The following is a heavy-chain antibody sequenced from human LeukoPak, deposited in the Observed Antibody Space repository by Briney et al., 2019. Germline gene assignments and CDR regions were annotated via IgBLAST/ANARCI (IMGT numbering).Heavy chain of an antibody. CDR2: MYHTGSS. V-gene: IGHV4-61*01. J-gene: IGHJ4*02. CDR3: ARGPGGYGHY. D-gene: IGHD3-22*01. Sequence: SSETLSLTCTVSGGSVNNDSYYWTWIRQPPGKGLEWIGYMYHTGSSNYRPSLKSRVTISVDTSKNQFSLRLSSVTAADTAVYYCARGPGGYGHYWGQGTLVTVSS. CDR1: GGSVNNDSYY.